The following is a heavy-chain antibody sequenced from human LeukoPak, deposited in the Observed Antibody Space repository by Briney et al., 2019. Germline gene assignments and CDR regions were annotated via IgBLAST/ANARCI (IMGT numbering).Heavy chain of an antibody. V-gene: IGHV4-59*08. CDR1: GGSISSYY. J-gene: IGHJ6*02. D-gene: IGHD3-10*01. CDR2: IYYSGST. Sequence: SETLSLTCTVSGGSISSYYWSWIRQPPGKGLEWIGYIYYSGSTNYNPSLKSRVTISVDTSKNQFSLKLSSVTAADTAVYYCAGCHYYGSGSYYYYYGMDVWGQGTTVTVSS. CDR3: AGCHYYGSGSYYYYYGMDV.